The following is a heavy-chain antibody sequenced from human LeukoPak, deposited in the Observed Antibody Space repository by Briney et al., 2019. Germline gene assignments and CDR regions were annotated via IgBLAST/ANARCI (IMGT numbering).Heavy chain of an antibody. J-gene: IGHJ6*03. Sequence: SETLSLTCTVSGGSISSSNYYWSWIRQPAGKGLEWIGRIYTSGSTNYNPSLKSRVTMSVDTSKNQFSLKLSSVTAADTAVYYCARGVRITIFGVAKTPYYYYYMDVWGKGTTVTVSS. CDR3: ARGVRITIFGVAKTPYYYYYMDV. CDR2: IYTSGST. D-gene: IGHD3-3*01. V-gene: IGHV4-61*02. CDR1: GGSISSSNYY.